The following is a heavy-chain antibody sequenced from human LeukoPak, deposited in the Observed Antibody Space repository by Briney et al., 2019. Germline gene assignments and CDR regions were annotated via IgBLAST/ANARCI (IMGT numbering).Heavy chain of an antibody. CDR2: LYYGENS. Sequence: PSETLSLTCTVSGGSISIISSSTYYWGWIRQAPGKGLEWIGSLYYGENSHYNPSLKSRATLSVDTSNNQFSLKLTSVTAADTALYYCARGVVGVIEVRVYYVDYWGQGTLVTVSS. D-gene: IGHD3-3*01. CDR3: ARGVVGVIEVRVYYVDY. CDR1: GGSISIISSSTYY. J-gene: IGHJ4*02. V-gene: IGHV4-39*07.